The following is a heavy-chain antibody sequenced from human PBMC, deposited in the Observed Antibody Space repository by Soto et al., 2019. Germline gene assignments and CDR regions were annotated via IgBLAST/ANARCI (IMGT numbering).Heavy chain of an antibody. Sequence: QVQLQQWGAGLLKPSETLSLICAVYGGSFSGYYWSWIRQPPGKGLEWIGEINHSGSTNYNPSLKSRVTISVDTSKNQFSLKLSSVTAADTAVYYCASRFPYYDSSGYRHWGQGTLVTVSS. CDR3: ASRFPYYDSSGYRH. J-gene: IGHJ4*02. CDR2: INHSGST. V-gene: IGHV4-34*01. D-gene: IGHD3-22*01. CDR1: GGSFSGYY.